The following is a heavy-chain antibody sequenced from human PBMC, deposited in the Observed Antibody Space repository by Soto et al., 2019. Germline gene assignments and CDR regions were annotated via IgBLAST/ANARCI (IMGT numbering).Heavy chain of an antibody. D-gene: IGHD3-10*01. J-gene: IGHJ5*02. Sequence: SETLSLTCTVSGTSMSGHFWSWMRQPPGKGLEWIVYGYYSGSTLYNPSLKSRVTISLDTSKNHFSLRLSSVTSADTAVYYCARGVYLSLVRTGWFDPWGQGTLVTVSS. CDR3: ARGVYLSLVRTGWFDP. CDR1: GTSMSGHF. V-gene: IGHV4-59*11. CDR2: GYYSGST.